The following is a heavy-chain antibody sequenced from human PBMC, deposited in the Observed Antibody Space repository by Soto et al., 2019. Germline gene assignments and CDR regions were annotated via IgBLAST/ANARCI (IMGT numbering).Heavy chain of an antibody. CDR1: GFTFSNAW. J-gene: IGHJ4*02. CDR2: IKSKTDGGTT. V-gene: IGHV3-15*01. Sequence: EVQLVESGGGLVKPGGSLRLSCAASGFTFSNAWMSWVRQAPGKGLEWVGRIKSKTDGGTTDYAAPVKGRFTISRDDSKNTLYLQMNSLRAEDTAVYYCAKDHNGTYYYDSSGYYPDYWGQGTLVTVSS. D-gene: IGHD3-22*01. CDR3: AKDHNGTYYYDSSGYYPDY.